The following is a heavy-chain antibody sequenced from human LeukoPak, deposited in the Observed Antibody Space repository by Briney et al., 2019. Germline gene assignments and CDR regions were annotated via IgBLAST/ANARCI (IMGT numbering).Heavy chain of an antibody. V-gene: IGHV4-59*08. J-gene: IGHJ4*02. D-gene: IGHD2-8*01. Sequence: SETLSLTCTVSGGAISSHYWSWIRQPPGKGLDRIGYIYYSGSTNYNPSLKSRVTILVDMSKNQFSLKLSSVTAADTAVYYCASLGGYCSNGVCYTGYFDDWGQGALVTVSS. CDR3: ASLGGYCSNGVCYTGYFDD. CDR2: IYYSGST. CDR1: GGAISSHY.